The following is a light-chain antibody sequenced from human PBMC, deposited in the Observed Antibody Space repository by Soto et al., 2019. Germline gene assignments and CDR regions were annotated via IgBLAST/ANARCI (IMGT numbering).Light chain of an antibody. Sequence: EIVLTQSPVTLSLSPGERATLSCRASQSVSSYLACYQQKPGQAPRLLIYDASNSATGIPDRFSGSGSGTDFPLTISSLEPEDFAVYYCQQRRSWPRTFGQGTKVDIK. CDR1: QSVSSY. V-gene: IGKV3-11*01. CDR3: QQRRSWPRT. CDR2: DAS. J-gene: IGKJ1*01.